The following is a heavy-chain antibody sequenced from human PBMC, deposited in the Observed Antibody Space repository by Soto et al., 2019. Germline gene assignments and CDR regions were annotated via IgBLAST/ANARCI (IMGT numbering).Heavy chain of an antibody. V-gene: IGHV3-72*01. CDR1: GFSFSDRY. J-gene: IGHJ4*02. D-gene: IGHD2-2*01. CDR2: IRTKLNRHSS. Sequence: EVQLVESGGDLVQPGGSLRLSCAASGFSFSDRYMDWVRQAPGKGLEWVGRIRTKLNRHSSDYAASVAGRFTISRDDSRISLYLQMKILTIEDTDVYYCASSTNSCQGGVCSLDYWGQGALVTVSS. CDR3: ASSTNSCQGGVCSLDY.